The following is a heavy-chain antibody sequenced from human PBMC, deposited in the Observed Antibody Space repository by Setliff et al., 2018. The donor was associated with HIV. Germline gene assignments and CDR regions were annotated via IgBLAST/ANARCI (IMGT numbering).Heavy chain of an antibody. J-gene: IGHJ3*02. Sequence: VKVSCKASGYTFTSYYMHWVRQAPGQGLEWMGRINPNSGGTNYAQKFQGRVTMTRDTSISTAYMELRRLRSDDTAVYSCATKPHCTNGVCLDAFDIWGQGTKVTV. CDR2: INPNSGGT. CDR1: GYTFTSYY. D-gene: IGHD2-8*01. V-gene: IGHV1-2*06. CDR3: ATKPHCTNGVCLDAFDI.